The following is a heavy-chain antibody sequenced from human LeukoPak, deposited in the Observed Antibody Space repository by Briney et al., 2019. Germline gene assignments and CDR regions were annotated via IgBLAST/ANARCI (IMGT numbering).Heavy chain of an antibody. CDR1: GGSISSGDYY. Sequence: SETLSLTCTVSGGSISSGDYYWSWIRQPPGKGLEWIGYIYYSGSTYYNPSLKSRVTISADTPKNQFSLKLSSVTAADTAVYYCARGYCSGGSCWFDPWGQGTLVTVSS. D-gene: IGHD2-15*01. J-gene: IGHJ5*02. V-gene: IGHV4-30-4*01. CDR2: IYYSGST. CDR3: ARGYCSGGSCWFDP.